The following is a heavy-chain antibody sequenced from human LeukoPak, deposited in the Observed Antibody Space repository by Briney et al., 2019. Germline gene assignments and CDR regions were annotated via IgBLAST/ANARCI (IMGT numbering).Heavy chain of an antibody. CDR2: MSSSDDGR. Sequence: PGGSLRLSCATSGFSFSSYAMSWVRQAPGKGLEWVSAMSSSDDGRYYADSVKGRFTISRDNAKNSLYLQMNSLRAEDTAVYYCARHFCSSTSCSNWGQGTLVTVSS. J-gene: IGHJ4*02. D-gene: IGHD2-2*01. V-gene: IGHV3-23*01. CDR1: GFSFSSYA. CDR3: ARHFCSSTSCSN.